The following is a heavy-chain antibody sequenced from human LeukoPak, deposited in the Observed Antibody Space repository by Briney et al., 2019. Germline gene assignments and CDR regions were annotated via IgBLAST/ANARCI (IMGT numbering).Heavy chain of an antibody. CDR2: IYYSGST. CDR3: AKGSGYSSGWYWYFDL. J-gene: IGHJ2*01. D-gene: IGHD6-19*01. CDR1: GGSISSYY. V-gene: IGHV4-59*01. Sequence: PSETLSLTCTVSGGSISSYYWSWIRQPPGKGLEWIGYIYYSGSTNYNPSLKSRVTIEVDTPKNQFSLKLSSVTAADAAVYYCAKGSGYSSGWYWYFDLWGRGTLVTVSS.